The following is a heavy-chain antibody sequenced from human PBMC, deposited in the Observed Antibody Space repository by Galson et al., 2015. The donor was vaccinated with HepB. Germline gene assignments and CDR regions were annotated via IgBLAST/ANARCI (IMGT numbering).Heavy chain of an antibody. Sequence: SLRLSCAASGFSFSGYAMHWVRQAPGKGLEWVAVISYDGSNKYYADSVKGRFTISRDNSRNTLFLQMNSLRAEDTAVFYCARYYYYGVDVWGQGTTVTVS. CDR3: ARYYYYGVDV. V-gene: IGHV3-30*04. J-gene: IGHJ6*02. CDR1: GFSFSGYA. CDR2: ISYDGSNK.